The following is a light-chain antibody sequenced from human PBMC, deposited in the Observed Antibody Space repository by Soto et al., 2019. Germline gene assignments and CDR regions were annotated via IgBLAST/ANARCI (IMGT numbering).Light chain of an antibody. CDR3: QHSDNWPL. CDR1: QSVSSSY. CDR2: GAS. Sequence: EIVLTQSPGTLSLSPGERATLSCRASQSVSSSYLAWYQQKPGQAPRLLIYGASSRATGIPERFSGSGSGTDFTLNISSLEPEDFGVYFCQHSDNWPLFGQGTRMDIK. J-gene: IGKJ5*01. V-gene: IGKV3-20*01.